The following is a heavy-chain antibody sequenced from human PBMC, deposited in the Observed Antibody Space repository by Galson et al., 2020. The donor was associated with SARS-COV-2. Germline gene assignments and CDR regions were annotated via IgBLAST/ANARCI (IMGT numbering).Heavy chain of an antibody. Sequence: ASVKVSCKASGYTFTSYGIIWVRQAPGQGLEWMGWISVYNGDTNYAPKLQGRVTMTTDTSTSTAYMELRSLRSDDTAVYDCARGNFRDVETFYFDYWGQGNLIAVSS. CDR1: GYTFTSYG. CDR3: ARGNFRDVETFYFDY. J-gene: IGHJ4*02. V-gene: IGHV1-18*01. D-gene: IGHD1-1*01. CDR2: ISVYNGDT.